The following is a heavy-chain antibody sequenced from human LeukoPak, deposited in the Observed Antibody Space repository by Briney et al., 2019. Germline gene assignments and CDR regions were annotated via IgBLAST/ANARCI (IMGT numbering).Heavy chain of an antibody. CDR3: ARVNTRNWYFDL. J-gene: IGHJ2*01. CDR1: GFTFSRYW. D-gene: IGHD2/OR15-2a*01. Sequence: GGSLRLSCAASGFTFSRYWMHWVRQAPGKGLVWVSRINTDGSTTSYADSVRGRFTISRDNAENTVYLQMNSLGAEDTALYFCARVNTRNWYFDLWGRGTLVTVSS. CDR2: INTDGSTT. V-gene: IGHV3-74*01.